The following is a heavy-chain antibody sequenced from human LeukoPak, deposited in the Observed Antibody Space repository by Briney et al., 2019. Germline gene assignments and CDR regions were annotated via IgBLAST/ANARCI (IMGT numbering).Heavy chain of an antibody. CDR2: IYHSGST. CDR3: ARGKPVWASGGSRWFDP. J-gene: IGHJ5*02. Sequence: SETLSLTCTVSGYSISSGYYWGWIRQPPGKGLEWIGSIYHSGSTYYNPSLKSRVTISVDTSKNQFSLKLSSVTAADTAVYYWARGKPVWASGGSRWFDPWGQGTLVTVSS. V-gene: IGHV4-38-2*02. CDR1: GYSISSGYY. D-gene: IGHD1-14*01.